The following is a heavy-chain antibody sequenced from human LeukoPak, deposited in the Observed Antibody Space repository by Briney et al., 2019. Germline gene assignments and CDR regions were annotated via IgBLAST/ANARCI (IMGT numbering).Heavy chain of an antibody. CDR2: IYCSGST. V-gene: IGHV4-59*12. J-gene: IGHJ3*02. D-gene: IGHD2/OR15-2a*01. Sequence: PSETLSLTCTVSGGSISSYYWSWIRQPPGKGLEWIGSIYCSGSTYYNPSLKSRVTISVDTSKNQFSLKLSSVTAADTAVYYCARDYPYLGAFDIWGQGTMVTVSS. CDR1: GGSISSYY. CDR3: ARDYPYLGAFDI.